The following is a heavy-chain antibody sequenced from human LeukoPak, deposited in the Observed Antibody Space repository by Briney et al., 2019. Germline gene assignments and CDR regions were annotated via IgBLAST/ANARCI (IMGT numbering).Heavy chain of an antibody. V-gene: IGHV4-34*01. Sequence: PSETLTLTCAVYGGSLNGHYWSWIRQPPGKGLEWIGEGSESGGTKFNPSLKSRVTISVDTSKNQFSLKLSSVTAADTAVYYCARVIGDYGGNGNWFDPWGQGTLVTVSS. CDR2: GSESGGT. J-gene: IGHJ5*02. D-gene: IGHD4-23*01. CDR3: ARVIGDYGGNGNWFDP. CDR1: GGSLNGHY.